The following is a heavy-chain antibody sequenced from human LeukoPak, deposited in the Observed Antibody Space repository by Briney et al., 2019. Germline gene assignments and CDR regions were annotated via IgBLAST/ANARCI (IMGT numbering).Heavy chain of an antibody. D-gene: IGHD5-12*01. Sequence: ASVKVSCKASGYSFTGYYIHWVRQAPGQGLEWMGWINPNNGGTNFAQKFQGRVTMTRDTSISTAYMELGRLRSDDTAIYYCAKDQNTGYANNWFDPWGQGTLDTVSS. CDR3: AKDQNTGYANNWFDP. CDR1: GYSFTGYY. CDR2: INPNNGGT. V-gene: IGHV1-2*02. J-gene: IGHJ5*02.